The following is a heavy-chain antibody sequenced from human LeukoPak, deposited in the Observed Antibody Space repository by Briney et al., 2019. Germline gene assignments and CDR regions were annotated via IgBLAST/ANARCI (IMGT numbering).Heavy chain of an antibody. CDR3: TRDSALLGVAFDL. Sequence: GGSLRLSCSASGFPFNTYAIHWVRQAPGKGLEYVAGISSNGDNADFADSAKGRFTISRDNSKSTLFLQMNSLRAEDTAVYFCTRDSALLGVAFDLWGQGTVVTVSS. D-gene: IGHD2-15*01. CDR2: ISSNGDNA. V-gene: IGHV3-64D*06. CDR1: GFPFNTYA. J-gene: IGHJ3*01.